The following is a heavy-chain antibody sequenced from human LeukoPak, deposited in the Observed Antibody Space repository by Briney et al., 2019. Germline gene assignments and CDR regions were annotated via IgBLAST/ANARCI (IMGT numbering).Heavy chain of an antibody. V-gene: IGHV1-8*02. CDR2: LNPDSGDT. CDR1: GYTFTTYH. CDR3: ARVGGSTGQLYYYYYYMDV. Sequence: ASVKVSCKPSGYTFTTYHINWMRQATGQGLEWMGWLNPDSGDTGYAQKFQGRVTLTRDTSISTAYMELTNLSSDDTAVYYCARVGGSTGQLYYYYYYMDVWGKGTTVTVSS. J-gene: IGHJ6*03. D-gene: IGHD5-12*01.